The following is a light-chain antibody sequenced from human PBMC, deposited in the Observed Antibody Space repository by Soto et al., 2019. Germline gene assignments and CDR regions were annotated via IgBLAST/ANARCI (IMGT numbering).Light chain of an antibody. CDR3: QQYDSSSGYT. V-gene: IGKV1-5*01. J-gene: IGKJ2*01. Sequence: DIQMTQSPSSVSASVGDRVTISCRASQDISNWLAWYQQKPGKAPKLLIYDASTLERGVPSRFSGSGSGTEFTLSISSLQPDDFATYYCQQYDSSSGYTFGQGTKLEIK. CDR2: DAS. CDR1: QDISNW.